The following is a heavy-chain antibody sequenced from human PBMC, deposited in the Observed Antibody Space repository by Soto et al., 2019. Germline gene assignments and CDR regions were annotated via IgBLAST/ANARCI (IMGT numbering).Heavy chain of an antibody. V-gene: IGHV3-30-3*01. CDR3: ARTRRKWELLPYYFDY. CDR1: GFTFSSYA. Sequence: TGGSLRLSCAASGFTFSSYAMHWVRQAPGKGLEWVAVISYDGSNKYYADSVKGRFTISRDNSKNTLYLQMNSLRAEDTAVYYCARTRRKWELLPYYFDYWGQGALVTVSS. J-gene: IGHJ4*02. D-gene: IGHD1-26*01. CDR2: ISYDGSNK.